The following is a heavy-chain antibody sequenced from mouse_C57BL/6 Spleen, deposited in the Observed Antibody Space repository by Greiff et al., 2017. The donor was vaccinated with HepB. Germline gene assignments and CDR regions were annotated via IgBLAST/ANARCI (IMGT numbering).Heavy chain of an antibody. CDR1: GFTFSSYG. V-gene: IGHV5-6*01. J-gene: IGHJ3*01. CDR2: ISSGGSYT. D-gene: IGHD2-1*01. CDR3: ARQGIYYGKGFAY. Sequence: EVKVVESGGDLVKPGGSLKLSCAASGFTFSSYGMSWVRQTPDKRLEWVATISSGGSYTDYPDSVKGRFTISRDNAKNTLYLQMSSLKSEDTAMYYCARQGIYYGKGFAYWGQGTLVTVSA.